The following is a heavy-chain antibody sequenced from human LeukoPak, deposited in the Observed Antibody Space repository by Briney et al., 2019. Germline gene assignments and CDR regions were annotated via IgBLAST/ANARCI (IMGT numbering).Heavy chain of an antibody. J-gene: IGHJ4*02. CDR1: GGSISSYY. D-gene: IGHD7-27*01. CDR2: IYYSGST. CDR3: ARHSNWGQFDY. Sequence: SEALSLTCTVSGGSISSYYWSWIRQPPGKGLEWIGYIYYSGSTNCNPSLKSRVTISVDTSKNQFSLKLSSVTAADTAVYYCARHSNWGQFDYWGQGTLVTVSS. V-gene: IGHV4-59*08.